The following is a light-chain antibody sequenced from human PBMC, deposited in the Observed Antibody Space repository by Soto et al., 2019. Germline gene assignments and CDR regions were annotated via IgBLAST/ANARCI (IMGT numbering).Light chain of an antibody. J-gene: IGKJ1*01. CDR3: HQSYSTPRT. CDR1: QSISRY. CDR2: AAS. Sequence: DIQMTQSPSSLSASVGDRVTITCRARQSISRYLNWYQQKPGKAPKLQIDAASSLQSRVPSRFSGSGSGTDFTLTISSRQPEDFATYYCHQSYSTPRTVGQGTKVQIK. V-gene: IGKV1-39*01.